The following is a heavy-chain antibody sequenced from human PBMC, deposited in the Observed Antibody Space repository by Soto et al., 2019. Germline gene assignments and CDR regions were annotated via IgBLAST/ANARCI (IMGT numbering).Heavy chain of an antibody. CDR3: ARDLPWVCGGGSCNTHEGHYGMDV. V-gene: IGHV1-18*03. CDR1: GYTFTNYA. CDR2: INVYNDKT. J-gene: IGHJ6*02. Sequence: GASVKVSCKASGYTFTNYAFSWVRQAPGQGLEWMGWINVYNDKTRYAENVQGRITMTTDTSTSTVYMELRSLRSDDMAVYYCARDLPWVCGGGSCNTHEGHYGMDVWGQGTTVTVSS. D-gene: IGHD2-15*01.